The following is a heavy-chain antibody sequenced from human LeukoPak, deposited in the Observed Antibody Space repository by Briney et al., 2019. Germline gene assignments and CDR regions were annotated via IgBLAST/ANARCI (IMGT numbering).Heavy chain of an antibody. CDR2: IKQDGSEK. J-gene: IGHJ5*01. Sequence: GGSLRLSCAASGFTFSSYWMSWVRQAPGKGLEWVANIKQDGSEKYYVDSVKGRFTISRDNAKNSLYLQMNSLRAEDTAVYYCARHRGGAIAVVLAADNWFDSWGQGTLVTVSS. V-gene: IGHV3-7*01. CDR3: ARHRGGAIAVVLAADNWFDS. CDR1: GFTFSSYW. D-gene: IGHD2-15*01.